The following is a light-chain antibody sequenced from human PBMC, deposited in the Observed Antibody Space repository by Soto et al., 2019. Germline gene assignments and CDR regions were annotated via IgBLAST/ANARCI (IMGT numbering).Light chain of an antibody. Sequence: DIPMTQSPSTLSASVGDRVTITCRASQSISSWLAWYQQKPGKAPKLLIYDASSLESGVPSRFSGSGSGTEFTLTISSLQPDDFATYYCQQYNSYSPTFGQGTKVKSN. CDR3: QQYNSYSPT. CDR1: QSISSW. J-gene: IGKJ1*01. CDR2: DAS. V-gene: IGKV1-5*01.